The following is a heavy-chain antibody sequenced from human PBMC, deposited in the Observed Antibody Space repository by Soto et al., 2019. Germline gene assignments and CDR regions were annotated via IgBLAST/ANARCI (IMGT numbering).Heavy chain of an antibody. J-gene: IGHJ6*02. V-gene: IGHV1-46*01. CDR2: INPSGGST. D-gene: IGHD4-17*01. CDR1: GYIFTSHS. Sequence: QVQLVQSGAEVKKPGASVKISCKPSGYIFTSHSIHWVRQAPGQGLEGLGIINPSGGSTTYAQKFRGRVIMTRDTSTSTVHMELSSLRSEDTAVYYCARDLRGDGDAYFYYGMDVWGQGTTVTVSS. CDR3: ARDLRGDGDAYFYYGMDV.